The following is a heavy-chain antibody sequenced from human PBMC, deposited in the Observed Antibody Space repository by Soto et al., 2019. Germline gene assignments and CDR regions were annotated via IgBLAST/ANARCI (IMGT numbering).Heavy chain of an antibody. J-gene: IGHJ6*03. V-gene: IGHV3-74*01. Sequence: GGSLRLSCEASGFTFSNYWIHWVRQAPGKGLVWLSRIKGDASTTNYADSVMGRFTISRDNAKNKLYLQMNSLRAEDTAVYYCERGGRGYYYMDVWGKGTTVPVSS. CDR1: GFTFSNYW. CDR3: ERGGRGYYYMDV. CDR2: IKGDASTT.